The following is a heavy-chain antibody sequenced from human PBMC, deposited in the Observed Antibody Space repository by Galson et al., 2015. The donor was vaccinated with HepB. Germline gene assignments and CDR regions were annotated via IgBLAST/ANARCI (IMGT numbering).Heavy chain of an antibody. V-gene: IGHV3-33*01. CDR1: GFTFSSYG. CDR3: STDYYDSSGYYAVDY. Sequence: SLRLSCAASGFTFSSYGMHWVRQAPGKGLEWVAVIWYDGSNKYYADSVKGRFTISRDNAKNSLYLQMNSLRDEDTAVYYCSTDYYDSSGYYAVDYWGQGTLVTVSS. J-gene: IGHJ4*02. D-gene: IGHD3-22*01. CDR2: IWYDGSNK.